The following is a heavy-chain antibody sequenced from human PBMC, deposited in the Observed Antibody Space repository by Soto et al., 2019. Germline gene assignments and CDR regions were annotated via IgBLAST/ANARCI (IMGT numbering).Heavy chain of an antibody. J-gene: IGHJ5*02. Sequence: GESLKISCKASGYIFIDYWIGWVRQMPGKGLEWMGIVYPRDSDTRYSPSFQGQVTISADRSTGTAFLQWRSLKASDTALYYCARPPLPGYSIHFNPWGQGTLVTV. V-gene: IGHV5-51*01. CDR3: ARPPLPGYSIHFNP. CDR1: GYIFIDYW. CDR2: VYPRDSDT. D-gene: IGHD2-15*01.